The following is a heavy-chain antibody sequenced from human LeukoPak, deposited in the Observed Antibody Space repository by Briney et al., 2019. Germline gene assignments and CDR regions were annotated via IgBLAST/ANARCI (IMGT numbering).Heavy chain of an antibody. J-gene: IGHJ4*02. CDR2: IYASGST. CDR3: ARRFSFVATTLDY. Sequence: SETLSLTCTVSGGSISSDSYYWNWIRQPAGKGLEWFGRIYASGSTNYNPSLKSRVTISVDASKNQFSLKLSSVTAADTAVYYCARRFSFVATTLDYWGQGTLVTVSS. V-gene: IGHV4-61*02. D-gene: IGHD5-12*01. CDR1: GGSISSDSYY.